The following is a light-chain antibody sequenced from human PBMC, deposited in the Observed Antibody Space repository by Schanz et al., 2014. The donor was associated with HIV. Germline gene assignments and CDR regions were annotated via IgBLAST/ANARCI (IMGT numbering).Light chain of an antibody. J-gene: IGLJ3*02. CDR2: ATY. CDR3: AGWDDSLNVWV. V-gene: IGLV1-44*01. Sequence: QSVLTQPPSASGTPGQRVTMSCSASSSNIATNAVNWDQQLPGTAPKLLIYATYNRPSGVPDRFSGSSSGTSASLAISGLQSEDEADYYCAGWDDSLNVWVFGGGTKLTVL. CDR1: SSNIATNA.